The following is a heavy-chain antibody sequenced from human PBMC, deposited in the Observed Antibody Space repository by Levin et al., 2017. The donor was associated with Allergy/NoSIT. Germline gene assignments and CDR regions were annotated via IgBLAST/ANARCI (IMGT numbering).Heavy chain of an antibody. D-gene: IGHD4/OR15-4a*01. Sequence: SETLSLTCTVSGGPVSSRDYYWSWIRQPPGKGLEWIAYVGSTNYNPSLKCRVTISVDTSKNQFFLRLSSVTAADTAVYYCARTTIASASDYWGQGTLVTVSS. V-gene: IGHV4-61*08. CDR2: VGST. CDR3: ARTTIASASDY. J-gene: IGHJ4*02. CDR1: GGPVSSRDYY.